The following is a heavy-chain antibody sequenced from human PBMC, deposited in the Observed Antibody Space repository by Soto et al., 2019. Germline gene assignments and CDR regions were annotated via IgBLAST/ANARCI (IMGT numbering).Heavy chain of an antibody. V-gene: IGHV3-33*01. CDR2: IWYDGGNK. D-gene: IGHD6-19*01. CDR1: GFNFSSYV. J-gene: IGHJ4*02. CDR3: ARDGQWLPRDGLRSSYYFDY. Sequence: QVQLVESGGGVVQPGRSLRLSCAASGFNFSSYVMHWVRQAPGKGLEWVAVIWYDGGNKYYADSVKGRFTISRDNSKNMLYLQMNSLTAEDTALYYCARDGQWLPRDGLRSSYYFDYWGQGTLVTVSS.